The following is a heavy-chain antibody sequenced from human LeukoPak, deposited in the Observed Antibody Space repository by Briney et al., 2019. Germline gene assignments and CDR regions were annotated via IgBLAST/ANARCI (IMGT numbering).Heavy chain of an antibody. J-gene: IGHJ4*02. V-gene: IGHV3-23*01. Sequence: GGSLRLSCTASGFTFSSYAMSWVRQAPGKGLEWVSAISGSGGSTYYADSVKGRFTISRDNSKNTLYLQMNSLRAEDTAVYYCAKRMMVRGAPSGDLDYWGQGTLVTVSS. D-gene: IGHD3-10*01. CDR2: ISGSGGST. CDR3: AKRMMVRGAPSGDLDY. CDR1: GFTFSSYA.